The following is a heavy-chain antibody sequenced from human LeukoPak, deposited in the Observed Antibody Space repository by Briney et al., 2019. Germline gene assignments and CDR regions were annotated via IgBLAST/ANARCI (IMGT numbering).Heavy chain of an antibody. J-gene: IGHJ4*02. CDR1: GYTFTSYG. V-gene: IGHV1-18*01. CDR3: ARDDYDILTGYSPNYFDY. CDR2: IRAYNGNT. Sequence: SVKVSSKASGYTFTSYGISWVRQAPGQGLEWMGWIRAYNGNTNYAQKLQGRVTMTTDTSTSTAYMELRSLRSDDTAVYYCARDDYDILTGYSPNYFDYWGQGTLVTVPS. D-gene: IGHD3-9*01.